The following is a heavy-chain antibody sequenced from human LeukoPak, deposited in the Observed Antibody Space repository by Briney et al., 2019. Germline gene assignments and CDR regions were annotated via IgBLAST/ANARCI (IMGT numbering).Heavy chain of an antibody. CDR2: IFYSGST. Sequence: PSETLSLTCTVSGGSISSHYWSWIRQPPGKGLEWIAYIFYSGSTNYNPSLKSRVTISVDTSKNQFSLKLNSVTAADTAVFYCARVGYSSGRSHFDLWGRGTLLTVSS. D-gene: IGHD6-19*01. CDR1: GGSISSHY. J-gene: IGHJ2*01. V-gene: IGHV4-59*11. CDR3: ARVGYSSGRSHFDL.